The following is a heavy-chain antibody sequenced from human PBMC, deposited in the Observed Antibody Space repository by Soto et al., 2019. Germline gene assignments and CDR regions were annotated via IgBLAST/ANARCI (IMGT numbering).Heavy chain of an antibody. J-gene: IGHJ4*02. CDR1: GFTFSSYS. D-gene: IGHD1-7*01. CDR3: ARGPTGTTRY. V-gene: IGHV3-21*01. Sequence: SGGSLRLSCAASGFTFSSYSMNWVRQAPGKGLEWVSSISSSSSYIYYADSVKGRFTISRDNAKNSLYLQMNSLRAEDTAVYYCARGPTGTTRYWGQGTLVTVSS. CDR2: ISSSSSYI.